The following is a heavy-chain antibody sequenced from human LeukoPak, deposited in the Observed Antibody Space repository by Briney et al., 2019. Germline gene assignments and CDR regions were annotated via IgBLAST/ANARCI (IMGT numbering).Heavy chain of an antibody. J-gene: IGHJ4*02. CDR1: GFIFSSYS. CDR2: ISSISSSI. V-gene: IGHV3-48*01. CDR3: ARVYRRYFDY. D-gene: IGHD1-14*01. Sequence: GGSLRLSCAASGFIFSSYSMNWVRQAPGKGLGGVSYISSISSSIYYADAVKGRFTISRDNAKNSLYLQMNSLRAEDTAVYYCARVYRRYFDYWGQGTLVTVSS.